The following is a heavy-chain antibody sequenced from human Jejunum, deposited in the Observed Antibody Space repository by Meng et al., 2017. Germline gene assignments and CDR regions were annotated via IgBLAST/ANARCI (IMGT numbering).Heavy chain of an antibody. CDR3: AGGGLVRSTRGYFDY. J-gene: IGHJ4*02. CDR1: GDSVSSNSAG. CDR2: TYYRSKWYI. Sequence: QLQPSGPGLVKPSQTPSLTFAISGDSVSSNSAGWNWIRQSPSRGLEWLGRTYYRSKWYIDYTVSVKSRITINPDTSKNQFSLHLNSVTPEDTAVYYCAGGGLVRSTRGYFDYWGQGTLVTVSS. V-gene: IGHV6-1*01. D-gene: IGHD1-26*01.